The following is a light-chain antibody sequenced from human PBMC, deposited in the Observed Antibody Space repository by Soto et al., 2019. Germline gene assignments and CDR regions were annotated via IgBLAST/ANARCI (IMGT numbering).Light chain of an antibody. CDR3: HHFGSLPET. Sequence: EVVLTQSPGTLSLSPGERVTLSCRASQSVASSYLAWYQQKPGGAPRLLFYSASSRATGIPDRFSGSGSGTDFTLTISRLEPEDFAVYYCHHFGSLPETFGQGTNVE. V-gene: IGKV3-20*01. J-gene: IGKJ1*01. CDR2: SAS. CDR1: QSVASSY.